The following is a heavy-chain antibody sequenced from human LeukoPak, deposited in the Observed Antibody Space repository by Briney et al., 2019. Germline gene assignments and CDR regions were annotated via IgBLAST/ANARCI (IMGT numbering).Heavy chain of an antibody. D-gene: IGHD2-15*01. Sequence: GSLRLSCAASGFTFSSYWMHWVRQAPGKGLVWVSRINSDGSSTSYADSVKGRSTISRDNAKNTLYLQMNSLRAEDTAVYYCARGVVDPNYYYYGMDVWGQGTTVTVSS. V-gene: IGHV3-74*01. CDR2: INSDGSST. CDR3: ARGVVDPNYYYYGMDV. J-gene: IGHJ6*02. CDR1: GFTFSSYW.